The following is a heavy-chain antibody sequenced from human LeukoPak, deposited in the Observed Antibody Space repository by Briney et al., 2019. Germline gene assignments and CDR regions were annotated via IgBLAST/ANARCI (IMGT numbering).Heavy chain of an antibody. J-gene: IGHJ5*02. Sequence: PSETLSLTCAVSGYSISSGYYWSWIRQPPGKGLEWIGSIYHSGSTYYNPSLKSRVTISVDTSKNQFSLKLSSVTAADTAVYYCAREFTMVRGVILNWFDPWGQGTLVTVSS. CDR3: AREFTMVRGVILNWFDP. CDR1: GYSISSGYY. V-gene: IGHV4-38-2*02. CDR2: IYHSGST. D-gene: IGHD3-10*01.